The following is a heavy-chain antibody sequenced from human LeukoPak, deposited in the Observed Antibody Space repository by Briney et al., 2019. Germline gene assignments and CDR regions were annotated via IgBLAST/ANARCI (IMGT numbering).Heavy chain of an antibody. CDR3: TRDHCSGDNCPSFDY. CDR1: GSTFTSFG. CDR2: IGAYNGDT. Sequence: GASVKVSCKPSGSTFTSFGISWVRQAPGQGLEWMGWIGAYNGDTNYAQKFQGRVTMTTDTSTSTAYMDLRSLRSDDTAVYYCTRDHCSGDNCPSFDYWGQGTLVTVSS. J-gene: IGHJ4*02. D-gene: IGHD2-15*01. V-gene: IGHV1-18*04.